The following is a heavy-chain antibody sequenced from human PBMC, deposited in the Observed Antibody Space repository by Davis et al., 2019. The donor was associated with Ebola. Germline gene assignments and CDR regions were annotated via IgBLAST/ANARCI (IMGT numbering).Heavy chain of an antibody. CDR3: ARVYTDPFDY. D-gene: IGHD2-2*02. V-gene: IGHV3-53*05. CDR1: GFTVSSNY. Sequence: GESLKISCAASGFTVSSNYMSWVRQAPGKGLEWVSVIYSGGSTYYADSVKGRFTISRDNSKNTLYLQMNSLRAEDTAVYYCARVYTDPFDYWGQGTLVTVSS. CDR2: IYSGGST. J-gene: IGHJ4*02.